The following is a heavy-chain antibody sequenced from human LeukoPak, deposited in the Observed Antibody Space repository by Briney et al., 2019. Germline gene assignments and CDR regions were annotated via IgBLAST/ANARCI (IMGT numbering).Heavy chain of an antibody. D-gene: IGHD3-3*01. CDR2: INPNSGGT. Sequence: GASVKVACKASGYTFTSYYMHWVRQAPGQGLEWMGRINPNSGGTNYAQKFQGRVTMTRDTSISTAYMELSRLRSDDTAVYYCARDGRVLRFLANWFDPWGQGTLVTVSS. V-gene: IGHV1-2*06. CDR1: GYTFTSYY. CDR3: ARDGRVLRFLANWFDP. J-gene: IGHJ5*02.